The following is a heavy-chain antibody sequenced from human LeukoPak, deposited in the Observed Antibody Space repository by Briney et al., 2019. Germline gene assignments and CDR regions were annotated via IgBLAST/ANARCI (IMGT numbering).Heavy chain of an antibody. Sequence: GGSLRLSCAASGFTFSTYGMSWVRQAPGKGLEWVSAISGSGGSTYYADSVKGRFTISRDSSKSTLYLQMNSLRAEDTAVYYCAKEGGNSYYYMDVWGKGTTVTVSS. CDR3: AKEGGNSYYYMDV. D-gene: IGHD4-23*01. CDR2: ISGSGGST. J-gene: IGHJ6*03. CDR1: GFTFSTYG. V-gene: IGHV3-23*01.